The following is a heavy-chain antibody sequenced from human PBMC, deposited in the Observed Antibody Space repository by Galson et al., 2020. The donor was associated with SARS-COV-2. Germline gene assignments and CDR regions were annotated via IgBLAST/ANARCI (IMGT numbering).Heavy chain of an antibody. V-gene: IGHV1-18*01. CDR1: GYTFTSYS. J-gene: IGHJ5*02. D-gene: IGHD2-2*02. CDR2: ISGYNGNT. CDR3: ARIPTPILTGGLFYEFDP. Sequence: ASVKVSCKASGYTFTSYSITWVRQAPGQGLEWMGWISGYNGNTQYAQRIQGRVTMTTDTSSSTAYMELRNLRSDDPAVYFCARIPTPILTGGLFYEFDPWGQGTLVTVSS.